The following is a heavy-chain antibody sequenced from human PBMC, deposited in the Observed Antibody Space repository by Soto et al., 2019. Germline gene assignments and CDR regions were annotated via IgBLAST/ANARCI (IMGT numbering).Heavy chain of an antibody. D-gene: IGHD2-2*02. CDR1: GFTLSSYS. CDR3: LRGGRGYTRDDVLDA. J-gene: IGHJ3*01. CDR2: ISTTSNPI. Sequence: EVQLVESGGGLVKPGGSLRLSCVDSGFTLSSYSMNWVRQAPGKGLEWVSSISTTSNPIFYADSVRGRFTISRDNAKNSLYLQMNSLRAEATAVYYCLRGGRGYTRDDVLDAWGQGTMVTVSS. V-gene: IGHV3-21*06.